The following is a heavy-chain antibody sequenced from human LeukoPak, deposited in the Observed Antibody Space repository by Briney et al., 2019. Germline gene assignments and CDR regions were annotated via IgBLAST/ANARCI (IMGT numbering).Heavy chain of an antibody. CDR2: IYPGDSGT. CDR1: GSSFTSYW. Sequence: PGESLKISCKGSGSSFTSYWIGWVRQLPGKGREWMGIIYPGDSGTRYSPSFQGQVTISADKSISTAYLQWSSLKASDTAMYYCARLEAVAGQNWFDPWGQGTLVTVSS. CDR3: ARLEAVAGQNWFDP. V-gene: IGHV5-51*01. D-gene: IGHD6-19*01. J-gene: IGHJ5*02.